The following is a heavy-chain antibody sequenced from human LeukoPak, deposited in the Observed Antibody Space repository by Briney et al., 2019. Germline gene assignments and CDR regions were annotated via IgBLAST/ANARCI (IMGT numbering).Heavy chain of an antibody. CDR1: AFTFSTYG. CDR2: IRYDGSYK. J-gene: IGHJ4*02. Sequence: GGSLRLSCAASAFTFSTYGMHWVRQAPGKGLEWVTFIRYDGSYKYYADSVKGRFTISRDNSKNTLYLRMNSLRADDTAVYYCAREERVQLWFGELNYWGQGTLVTVSS. CDR3: AREERVQLWFGELNY. V-gene: IGHV3-30*02. D-gene: IGHD5-18*01.